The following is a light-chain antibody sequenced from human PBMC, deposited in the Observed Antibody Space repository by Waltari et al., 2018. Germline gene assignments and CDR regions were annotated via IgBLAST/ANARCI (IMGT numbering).Light chain of an antibody. CDR3: QQYGRAPLT. CDR2: GET. V-gene: IGKV3-20*01. CDR1: QSVGSGY. Sequence: CRARQSVGSGYLAWYQHKVGQAPRLLIYGETSRATGVPDRFSCTESGTDFTLSISRLEPEDSAVYFCQQYGRAPLTFGPGTKVEIK. J-gene: IGKJ3*01.